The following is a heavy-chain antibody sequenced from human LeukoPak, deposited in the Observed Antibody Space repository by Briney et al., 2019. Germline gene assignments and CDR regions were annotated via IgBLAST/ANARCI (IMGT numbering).Heavy chain of an antibody. CDR2: ISAYNGNT. J-gene: IGHJ2*01. Sequence: ASVKVSCKASGYTFTSYGIGWVRQAPGQGLEWMGWISAYNGNTNYAQKLQGRVTMTTDTSTSTAYMELRSLRSDDTAVYYCARGSSSSYYWYFDLWGRGTLVTVSS. V-gene: IGHV1-18*01. D-gene: IGHD6-13*01. CDR3: ARGSSSSYYWYFDL. CDR1: GYTFTSYG.